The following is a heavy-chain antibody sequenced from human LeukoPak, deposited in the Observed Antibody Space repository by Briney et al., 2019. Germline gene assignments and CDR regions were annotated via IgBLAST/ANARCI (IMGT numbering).Heavy chain of an antibody. D-gene: IGHD6-19*01. CDR2: IYAGDSDT. CDR1: GYRFTSYW. J-gene: IGHJ2*01. V-gene: IGHV5-51*01. CDR3: ARRAITVAGTTGWYFDL. Sequence: GESLKISCKGSGYRFTSYWIGWVRQLPGKGLEWMGIIYAGDSDTRYSPSFQGQVTISADKSISTAYLQWRSLKASDTAIYYCARRAITVAGTTGWYFDLWGRGTLVTVSS.